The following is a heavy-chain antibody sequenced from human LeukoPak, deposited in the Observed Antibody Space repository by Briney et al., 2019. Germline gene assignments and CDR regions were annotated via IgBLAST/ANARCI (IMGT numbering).Heavy chain of an antibody. CDR3: ARDPYSGNYGPYYYYYMDV. V-gene: IGHV3-7*03. Sequence: GGSLRLSCVASGFTFSSYWMTWVRQAPGKGLEWVANIKTDGSQIYYVDSVRGRFTISRDDAKNSLYLQMNGLRPEDTAVYYCARDPYSGNYGPYYYYYMDVWGKGTTVTISS. CDR1: GFTFSSYW. D-gene: IGHD1-26*01. CDR2: IKTDGSQI. J-gene: IGHJ6*03.